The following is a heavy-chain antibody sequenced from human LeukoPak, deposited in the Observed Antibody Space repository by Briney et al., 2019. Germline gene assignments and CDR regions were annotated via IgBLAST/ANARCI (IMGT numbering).Heavy chain of an antibody. J-gene: IGHJ3*02. CDR3: ARDWVAGVPFDAFDI. V-gene: IGHV3-7*01. D-gene: IGHD3-10*01. CDR2: IKEDGSET. CDR1: GFTLSGYW. Sequence: GGSLRLSCAASGFTLSGYWMSWVRQAPGKGLEWVANIKEDGSETYYVDSVEGRFTISRNNAKNSLYLHMNSLTAEDTAMYYCARDWVAGVPFDAFDIWGQGTMVSVSS.